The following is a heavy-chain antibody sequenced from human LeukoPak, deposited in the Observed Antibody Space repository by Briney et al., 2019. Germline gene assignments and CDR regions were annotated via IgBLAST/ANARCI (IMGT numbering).Heavy chain of an antibody. CDR3: AKEGITGTTGDY. CDR2: INPSGGST. J-gene: IGHJ4*02. CDR1: GYTFTSYY. V-gene: IGHV1-46*01. D-gene: IGHD1-7*01. Sequence: ASVKVSCKASGYTFTSYYMHWVRQAPGQGLEWMGIINPSGGSTSYAQKFQGRVTMTRDTSTSTVYMELSSLRSEDTAVYYCAKEGITGTTGDYWGQGTLVTVSS.